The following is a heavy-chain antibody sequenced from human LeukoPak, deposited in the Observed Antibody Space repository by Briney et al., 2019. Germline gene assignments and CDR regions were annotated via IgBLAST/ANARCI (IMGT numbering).Heavy chain of an antibody. CDR1: GFTFSNYA. J-gene: IGHJ6*02. D-gene: IGHD6-25*01. CDR3: AKSSTSQRGYYGMGV. V-gene: IGHV3-23*01. CDR2: ITDSGSST. Sequence: GGSLRLSCAASGFTFSNYAMSWVRQAPGKGLEWVSFITDSGSSTYYADSVKGRFAISRDSSKNTLSLQMNSLRVEDTGVYFCAKSSTSQRGYYGMGVWGQGTTVTVSS.